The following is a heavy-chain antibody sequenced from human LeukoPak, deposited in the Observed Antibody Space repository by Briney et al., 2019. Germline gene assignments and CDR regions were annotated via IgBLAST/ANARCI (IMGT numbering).Heavy chain of an antibody. Sequence: SETLSLTCTVSGNSFGDYYWSWIRLPAGKGLEWIGRIYTSGSTTYNPSLKSRVTMSVDTSKSQFSLNLMSVTAADTAVYYCTRDTGTTGEVKFDPWGQGTLVTVSS. D-gene: IGHD4-17*01. CDR2: IYTSGST. CDR1: GNSFGDYY. J-gene: IGHJ5*02. CDR3: TRDTGTTGEVKFDP. V-gene: IGHV4-4*07.